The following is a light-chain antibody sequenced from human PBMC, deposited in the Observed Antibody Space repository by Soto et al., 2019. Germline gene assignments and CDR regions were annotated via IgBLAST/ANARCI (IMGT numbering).Light chain of an antibody. CDR3: QQYNNWPQT. Sequence: EIVMTQSPATLSVSPGERVSLPCRASQSVSNKLAWYQQKPGQAPRLLIYGASTRATGILARFSGSGSVTEFTLTIDSLQSEDFAVYYCQQYNNWPQTFGQGTKVDIK. CDR2: GAS. J-gene: IGKJ1*01. CDR1: QSVSNK. V-gene: IGKV3-15*01.